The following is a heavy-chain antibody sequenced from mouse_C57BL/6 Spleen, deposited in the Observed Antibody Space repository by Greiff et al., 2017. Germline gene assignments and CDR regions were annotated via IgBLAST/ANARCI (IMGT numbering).Heavy chain of an antibody. CDR2: IHPNSGST. J-gene: IGHJ3*01. D-gene: IGHD1-1*01. CDR1: GYTFTSYW. V-gene: IGHV1-64*01. CDR3: AREDTTVVDWFAY. Sequence: QVQLQQPGAELVKPGASVKLSCKASGYTFTSYWMHWVKQRPGQGLEWIGMIHPNSGSTNYNEKFKSKATLTVDKSSSTAYMQLSSLTSEDSAVYYCAREDTTVVDWFAYWGQGTLVTVSA.